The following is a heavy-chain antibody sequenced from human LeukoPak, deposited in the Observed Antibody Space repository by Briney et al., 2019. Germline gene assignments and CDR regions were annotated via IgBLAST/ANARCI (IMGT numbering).Heavy chain of an antibody. V-gene: IGHV3-23*01. CDR1: GFTFSTSA. J-gene: IGHJ4*02. CDR3: AKDLNWGGR. Sequence: PGGSLRLSCAASGFTFSTSAMTWVRQAPGKGLEWVSGISGSGVTDYADSVKGRFTISGDNSKNTLYLQMNSLRAEDTAVYYCAKDLNWGGRWGQGTLVTVSS. CDR2: ISGSGVT. D-gene: IGHD7-27*01.